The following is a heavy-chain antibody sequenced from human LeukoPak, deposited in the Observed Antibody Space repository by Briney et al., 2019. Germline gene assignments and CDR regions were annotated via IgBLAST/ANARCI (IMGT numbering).Heavy chain of an antibody. J-gene: IGHJ4*02. Sequence: GGSLRLSCAPSGFTFSSYSMNWVRQAPGKGREWVSYISSSSSTIYYADSLKGRFTISRDDAENSLYLQMNSLRAEDTAVYYCARDSSVTAAPIDYWGQGTLVTVSS. D-gene: IGHD2-2*01. CDR2: ISSSSSTI. CDR1: GFTFSSYS. CDR3: ARDSSVTAAPIDY. V-gene: IGHV3-48*01.